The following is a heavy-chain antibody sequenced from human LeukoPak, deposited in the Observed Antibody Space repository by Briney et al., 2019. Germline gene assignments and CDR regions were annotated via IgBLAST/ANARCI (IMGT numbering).Heavy chain of an antibody. CDR3: ARVRGGAGDFWSGYWDRGYYFDY. Sequence: GRSLRLSCAASGFTFSSYAMHWVRQAPGKGLEWVAVISYDGSNKYYADSVKGRFTISRDNSKNALYLQMNSLRAEDTAVYYCARVRGGAGDFWSGYWDRGYYFDYWGQGTLVTVSS. CDR1: GFTFSSYA. J-gene: IGHJ4*02. V-gene: IGHV3-30-3*01. CDR2: ISYDGSNK. D-gene: IGHD3-3*01.